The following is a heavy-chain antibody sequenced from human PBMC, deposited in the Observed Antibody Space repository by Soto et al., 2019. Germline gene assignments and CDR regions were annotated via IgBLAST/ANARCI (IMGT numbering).Heavy chain of an antibody. D-gene: IGHD6-6*01. Sequence: QVQLQESGPGLVKPSETLSLTCTVSSGSVSTYYWSWIRQPAGKGLEWIGRIFINGNTNYNPSLRSRVTMSVDTSKGQFSLNLTSVSGADTAVYYCARELSNSPDYFDYWGQGTLVTVSS. V-gene: IGHV4-4*07. CDR1: SGSVSTYY. J-gene: IGHJ4*02. CDR2: IFINGNT. CDR3: ARELSNSPDYFDY.